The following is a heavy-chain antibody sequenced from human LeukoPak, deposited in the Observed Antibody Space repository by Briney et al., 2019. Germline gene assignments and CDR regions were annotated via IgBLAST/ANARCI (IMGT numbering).Heavy chain of an antibody. D-gene: IGHD5-18*01. CDR3: ARVVRLGYSYGYYFDY. V-gene: IGHV1-69*13. J-gene: IGHJ4*02. CDR1: GGTFSSYA. CDR2: IIPIFGTA. Sequence: SVKVSCKASGGTFSSYAISWVRQAPGRGLEWMGGIIPIFGTANYAQKFQGRVTITADESTSTAYMELSSLRSEDTAVYYCARVVRLGYSYGYYFDYWGQGTLVTVSS.